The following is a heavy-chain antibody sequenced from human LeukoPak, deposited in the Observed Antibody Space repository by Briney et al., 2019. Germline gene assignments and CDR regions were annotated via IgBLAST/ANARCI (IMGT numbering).Heavy chain of an antibody. D-gene: IGHD3-22*01. CDR2: INAGNGNT. CDR3: ARDSHYYESSGYNQGDFDY. CDR1: GYTFTSYA. J-gene: IGHJ4*02. Sequence: ASVKVSCKASGYTFTSYAMHWVRQAPGQRLEWMGWINAGNGNTKYSQKFQDRVTITRDTSASTACMELSSLRSEDTAVYYCARDSHYYESSGYNQGDFDYWGQGTLVTVSS. V-gene: IGHV1-3*01.